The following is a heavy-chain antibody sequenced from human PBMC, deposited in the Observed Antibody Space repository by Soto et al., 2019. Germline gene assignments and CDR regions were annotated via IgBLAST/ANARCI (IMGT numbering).Heavy chain of an antibody. V-gene: IGHV4-34*01. CDR1: GGSFSGYY. CDR3: ARTYSSSWSPFEY. Sequence: SETLSLTCAVYGGSFSGYYWSWIRQPPGKGLEWIGEINQSGSTNYNPSLKSRVTISVDTSKNQFSLKLSSVTAADTAVHYCARTYSSSWSPFEYWGQGTLVTVSS. CDR2: INQSGST. D-gene: IGHD6-13*01. J-gene: IGHJ4*02.